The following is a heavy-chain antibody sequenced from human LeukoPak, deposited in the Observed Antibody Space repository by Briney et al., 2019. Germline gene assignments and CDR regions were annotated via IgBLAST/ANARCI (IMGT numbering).Heavy chain of an antibody. CDR3: ARAVSRPGLVRGVIDSTYGDY. CDR2: ISAYNGNT. D-gene: IGHD3-10*01. V-gene: IGHV1-18*01. Sequence: ASVKVSCKASGYTFAIYGISWVRQSPGQGLEWMGWISAYNGNTNYGQKLQGRVTMTTDTSTSTAYMELRSLRSDDTAVYYCARAVSRPGLVRGVIDSTYGDYWGQETLVTVSS. J-gene: IGHJ4*02. CDR1: GYTFAIYG.